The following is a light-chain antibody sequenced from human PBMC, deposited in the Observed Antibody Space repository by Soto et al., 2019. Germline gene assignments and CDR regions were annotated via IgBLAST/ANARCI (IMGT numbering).Light chain of an antibody. CDR3: QPVDNYPMT. CDR1: QDITKY. CDR2: GAF. V-gene: IGKV1-9*01. Sequence: DIRLTQSPSFLSASAGDRVTITCRASQDITKYLAWFQQKPGRAPKLLIYGAFTLQRGVPSRFSGRGSGTEFTLTISSLQPEDFETYYCQPVDNYPMTVGGGTKVDI. J-gene: IGKJ4*01.